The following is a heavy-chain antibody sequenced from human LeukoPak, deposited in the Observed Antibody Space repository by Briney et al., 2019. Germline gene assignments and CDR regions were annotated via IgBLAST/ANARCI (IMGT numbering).Heavy chain of an antibody. J-gene: IGHJ4*02. Sequence: ASVKVSCKASGYTFTIYGISWVRQAPGQGLEWMGWISAYNGNTNYAQKLQGRVTMTTDPSTSTAYMELRSLRSDDTAVYYCASCRGSGSYYNGKCDFDYWGQGTLVTVSS. CDR2: ISAYNGNT. CDR3: ASCRGSGSYYNGKCDFDY. CDR1: GYTFTIYG. V-gene: IGHV1-18*01. D-gene: IGHD3-10*01.